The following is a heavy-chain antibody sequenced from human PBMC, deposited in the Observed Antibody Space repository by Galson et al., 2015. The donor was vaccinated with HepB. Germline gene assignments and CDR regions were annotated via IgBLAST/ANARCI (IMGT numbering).Heavy chain of an antibody. CDR1: GGTFSSYA. CDR3: ASQYYDFWSGYYELFDY. J-gene: IGHJ4*02. CDR2: IIPIFGTA. V-gene: IGHV1-69*13. D-gene: IGHD3-3*01. Sequence: SVKVSCKASGGTFSSYAISWVRRAPGQGLEWMGGIIPIFGTANYAQKFQGRVTITADESTSTAYMELSSLRSEDTAVYYCASQYYDFWSGYYELFDYWGQGTLVTVSS.